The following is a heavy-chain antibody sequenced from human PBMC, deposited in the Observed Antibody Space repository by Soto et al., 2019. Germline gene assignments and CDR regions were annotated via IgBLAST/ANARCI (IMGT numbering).Heavy chain of an antibody. CDR1: GFSFSSHW. CDR2: IKTDVTTT. V-gene: IGHV3-74*01. CDR3: AKDPWDYYDSSGY. J-gene: IGHJ4*02. D-gene: IGHD3-22*01. Sequence: PGGSLRLSCAASGFSFSSHWMHWLRQAPGKGLMWVSHIKTDVTTTNYADSVKGRFTVSRDNTKNTLYLQMNSLRAEDTAVYYCAKDPWDYYDSSGYWGQGTLVTVSS.